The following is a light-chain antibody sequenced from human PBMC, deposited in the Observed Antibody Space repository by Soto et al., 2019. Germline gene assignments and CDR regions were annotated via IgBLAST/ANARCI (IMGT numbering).Light chain of an antibody. V-gene: IGKV3-15*01. J-gene: IGKJ4*01. Sequence: EIVMTQSPSTLSVSPGERATLSCRASQSVSSNLAWYQQKPGQAPRLLIYDASTRATGIPARFSGSGSGTEFTLTITSLQFEDFANYYCQQYNHWPPVTFGGGTKVEIK. CDR3: QQYNHWPPVT. CDR1: QSVSSN. CDR2: DAS.